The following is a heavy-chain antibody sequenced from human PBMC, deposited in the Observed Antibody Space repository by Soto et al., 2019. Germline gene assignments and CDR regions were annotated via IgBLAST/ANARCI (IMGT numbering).Heavy chain of an antibody. CDR1: GHLFNNHW. V-gene: IGHV5-51*01. Sequence: GESLKISCKGPGHLFNNHWIGWVRQTPGKGLEWMGLIFTRDSETKTSPSFQGHVSSSVDNSINTVYLQWTSLKTTDTGIYFCARGYFDSGHGYDLWGQGTLVTVSS. CDR2: IFTRDSET. D-gene: IGHD3-10*01. J-gene: IGHJ5*02. CDR3: ARGYFDSGHGYDL.